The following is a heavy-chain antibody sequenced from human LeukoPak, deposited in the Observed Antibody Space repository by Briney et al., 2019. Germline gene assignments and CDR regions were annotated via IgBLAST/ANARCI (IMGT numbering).Heavy chain of an antibody. CDR1: GFTFSNYA. J-gene: IGHJ4*02. CDR3: SSSYSSSALDY. Sequence: PGGSLRLSCAASGFTFSNYAMNWVRQAPGKGLEWVSVISGSGDITYYADSVKGRFTISRDNSKNTLYLQMNSLRAEDTAVYYCSSSYSSSALDYWGQGTLVTVSS. V-gene: IGHV3-23*01. CDR2: ISGSGDIT. D-gene: IGHD6-6*01.